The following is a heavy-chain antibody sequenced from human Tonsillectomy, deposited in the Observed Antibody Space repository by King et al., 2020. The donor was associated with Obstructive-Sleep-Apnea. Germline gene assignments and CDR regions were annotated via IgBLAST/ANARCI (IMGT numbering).Heavy chain of an antibody. CDR3: ARDPLYSSGWYFSDC. CDR2: IKQEGREK. J-gene: IGHJ4*02. Sequence: VQLVESGGGLVQPGGSLRLSCAASGFTFSSYWMSWVRQAPGKGLEWVANIKQEGREKYYVDFVKGRFTISRNNAKNSLYLQRNSLRAEDTAVYYCARDPLYSSGWYFSDCWGQGTLVTVSS. V-gene: IGHV3-7*01. D-gene: IGHD6-19*01. CDR1: GFTFSSYW.